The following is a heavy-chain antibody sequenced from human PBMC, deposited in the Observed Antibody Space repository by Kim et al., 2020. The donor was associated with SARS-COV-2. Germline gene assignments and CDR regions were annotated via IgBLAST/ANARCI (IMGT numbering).Heavy chain of an antibody. V-gene: IGHV1-3*01. D-gene: IGHD3-3*01. CDR1: GYTFPNYA. CDR2: INAGSGNT. CDR3: ARGGAVSRILAWLSAYFDY. J-gene: IGHJ4*02. Sequence: ASVKVSCKASGYTFPNYAMHWVRQAPGQRLEWMGWINAGSGNTEYSQKFQGRLIITRDTSASTAYMELSSLRSEDTAVYYCARGGAVSRILAWLSAYFDYWGQGTLVTVSS.